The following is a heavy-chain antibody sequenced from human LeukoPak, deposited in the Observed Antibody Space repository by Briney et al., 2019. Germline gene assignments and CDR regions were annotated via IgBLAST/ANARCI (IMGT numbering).Heavy chain of an antibody. CDR2: INGGDGNT. Sequence: ASVKVSCKTSGYTFSTYAIQWVRQAPGQRLEWMGWINGGDGNTKFSQKFQGRVTITKDTSASSSYMELSSLRSEDTAVYYCARSYIVVVPAVYFDYWGQGTLVTVSS. CDR1: GYTFSTYA. CDR3: ARSYIVVVPAVYFDY. D-gene: IGHD2-2*01. V-gene: IGHV1-3*01. J-gene: IGHJ4*02.